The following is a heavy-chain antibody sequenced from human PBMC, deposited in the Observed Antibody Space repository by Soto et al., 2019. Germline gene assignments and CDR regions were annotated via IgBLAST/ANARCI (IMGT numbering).Heavy chain of an antibody. J-gene: IGHJ5*02. CDR1: GGTFSSYA. CDR3: ARDPWRRGDSSGYYYDSRDNWFDP. V-gene: IGHV1-69*13. D-gene: IGHD3-22*01. Sequence: ASVKVSCKASGGTFSSYAISWVRQAPGQGLEWMGGIIPIFGTANYAQKFQGRVTITADESTSTAYMELSSLRSEDTAVYYCARDPWRRGDSSGYYYDSRDNWFDPWGQGTLVTVSS. CDR2: IIPIFGTA.